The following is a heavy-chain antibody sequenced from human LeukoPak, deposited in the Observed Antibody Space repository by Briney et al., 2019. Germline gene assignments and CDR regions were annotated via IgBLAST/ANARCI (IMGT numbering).Heavy chain of an antibody. Sequence: GGSLRLSCAASGFTLNNAWMNWVRQAPGKGLEWVGRIKSNNVGGTTDYAAPVKGRFTISRDDSKNTVYLQMNSLKIEDTAVYYCTSHAAFDPWGQGTLVTVSS. CDR1: GFTLNNAW. V-gene: IGHV3-15*01. J-gene: IGHJ5*02. CDR3: TSHAAFDP. CDR2: IKSNNVGGTT.